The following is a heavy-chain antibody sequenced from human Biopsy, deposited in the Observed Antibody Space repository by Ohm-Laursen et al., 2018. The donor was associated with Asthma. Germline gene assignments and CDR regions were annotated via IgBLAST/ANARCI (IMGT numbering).Heavy chain of an antibody. CDR1: GGAIDRGAYY. CDR2: IYYSGST. D-gene: IGHD3-22*01. V-gene: IGHV4-31*03. CDR3: ARAQDYYDSRGYYRSFDY. Sequence: TLSLTCTVSGGAIDRGAYYWSWIRQLPGKGLEWIGHIYYSGSTYYNPSLKSRVSISIDTSKNQFSLKLSSVTAADTAVYYCARAQDYYDSRGYYRSFDYWGQGTLVTVSS. J-gene: IGHJ4*02.